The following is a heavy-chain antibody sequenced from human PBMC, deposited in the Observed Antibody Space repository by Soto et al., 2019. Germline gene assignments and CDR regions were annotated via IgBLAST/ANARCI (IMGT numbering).Heavy chain of an antibody. D-gene: IGHD2-8*01. CDR3: AKAYGECPES. Sequence: LSCSPCAFTLTGYGMHWVRQAPGKGLEWVAVISYDGSTKYYADSVKGRFTISRDNSKSTLYLQMNSQRGQYTALYYWAKAYGECPESWGQGPLVTVSS. V-gene: IGHV3-30*18. CDR1: AFTLTGYG. CDR2: ISYDGSTK. J-gene: IGHJ4*01.